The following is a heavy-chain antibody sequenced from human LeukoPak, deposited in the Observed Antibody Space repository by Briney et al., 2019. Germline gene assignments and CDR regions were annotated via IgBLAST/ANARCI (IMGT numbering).Heavy chain of an antibody. CDR1: GFTFSDYH. V-gene: IGHV3-11*01. D-gene: IGHD6-13*01. CDR2: ISSSGSTI. Sequence: GGSLRLSCAASGFTFSDYHMGWIRQAPGKGLERVSYISSSGSTIYYADSVKGRFTISRDNAKNSLYLQMDSLRAEDTAVYYCARDTGRPAAAGRYYFDYWGQGTLVTVSS. CDR3: ARDTGRPAAAGRYYFDY. J-gene: IGHJ4*02.